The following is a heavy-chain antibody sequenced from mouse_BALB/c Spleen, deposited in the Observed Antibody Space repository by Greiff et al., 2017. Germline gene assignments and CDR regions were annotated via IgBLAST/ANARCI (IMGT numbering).Heavy chain of an antibody. J-gene: IGHJ4*01. D-gene: IGHD2-1*01. CDR2: IDPANGNT. V-gene: IGHV14-3*02. Sequence: VQLQQSGAELVKPGASVKLSCTASGFNIKDTYMHWVKQRPEQGLEWIGRIDPANGNTKYDPKFQGKATITADTSSNTAYLQLSSLTSEDTAVYYCARYDGKASYAMDYWGQGTSVTVSS. CDR1: GFNIKDTY. CDR3: ARYDGKASYAMDY.